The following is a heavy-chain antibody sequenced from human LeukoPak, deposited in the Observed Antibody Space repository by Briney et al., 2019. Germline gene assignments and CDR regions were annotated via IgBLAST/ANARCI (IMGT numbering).Heavy chain of an antibody. V-gene: IGHV3-21*01. D-gene: IGHD1-7*01. Sequence: GGSLRLSCAGSGFTFSSNTMHWVRQAPGKGLEWVSSISSSSSYIYYADSVKGRFTISRDNSKNTLFLQMRNLRVEDMAVLYCAKDWNWAIDYWGQGTLVTVSS. CDR2: ISSSSSYI. CDR3: AKDWNWAIDY. J-gene: IGHJ4*02. CDR1: GFTFSSNT.